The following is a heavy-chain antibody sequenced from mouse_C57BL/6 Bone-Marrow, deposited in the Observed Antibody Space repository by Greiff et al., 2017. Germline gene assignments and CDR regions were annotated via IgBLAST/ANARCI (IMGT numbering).Heavy chain of an antibody. D-gene: IGHD1-1*01. CDR3: TRIDYGSSYWYVDV. J-gene: IGHJ1*03. V-gene: IGHV1-23*01. CDR1: GYTFTDYE. Sequence: QVQLKESGAELVRPGASVKLSCKASGYTFTDYEMPCVKQTPVHGLEWIGAIDPETCGTAYNQKFKGKATLTADKSSSTAYMELRSLTSEDSAVYYCTRIDYGSSYWYVDVWGTGTTVTVSS. CDR2: IDPETCGT.